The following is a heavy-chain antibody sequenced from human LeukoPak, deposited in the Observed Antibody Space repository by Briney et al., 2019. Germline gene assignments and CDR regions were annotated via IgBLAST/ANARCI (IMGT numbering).Heavy chain of an antibody. V-gene: IGHV3-53*01. CDR1: GFTVSSNY. J-gene: IGHJ4*02. Sequence: GGSLRLSCAASGFTVSSNYMSWVRQAPGKGLEWVSVIYSGGSTYYADSVKGRFTISRDNSRNTLYRQMNTLRAEDTAVYFCAKSPVSSCRGSFCYPFDYWGQGNLVTVSS. CDR3: AKSPVSSCRGSFCYPFDY. D-gene: IGHD2-15*01. CDR2: IYSGGST.